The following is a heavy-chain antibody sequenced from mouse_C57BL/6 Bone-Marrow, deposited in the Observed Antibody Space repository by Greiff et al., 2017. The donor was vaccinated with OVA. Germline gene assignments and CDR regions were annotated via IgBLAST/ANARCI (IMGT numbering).Heavy chain of an antibody. CDR1: GYTFTGSW. D-gene: IGHD2-4*01. CDR2: ILPGSGST. V-gene: IGHV1-9*01. CDR3: ASHYDYDGPFAY. J-gene: IGHJ3*01. Sequence: QVQLKESGAELMKPGASVKLSCKATGYTFTGSWIEWVKQRPGHGLEWIGEILPGSGSTNYNEKFKGKATFTADTSSNTAYMQLSSLTTEDSAIYDCASHYDYDGPFAYWGQGTLVTVSA.